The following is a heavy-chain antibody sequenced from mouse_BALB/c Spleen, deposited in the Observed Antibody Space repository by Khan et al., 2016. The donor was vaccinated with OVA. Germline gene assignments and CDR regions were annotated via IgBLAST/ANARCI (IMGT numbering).Heavy chain of an antibody. Sequence: EVQLQESGPELMKPGASVKISCKASGYSFTSYYIHWVMQSHGTSLEWIGYIDPFSGGTPYNQKFKGKATLTVDKSSSTAFIQLSNLTSEDSAVYYCTGHGYGAWFTYWGQGTLVTVSA. CDR2: IDPFSGGT. J-gene: IGHJ3*01. V-gene: IGHV1S135*01. CDR1: GYSFTSYY. CDR3: TGHGYGAWFTY. D-gene: IGHD2-2*01.